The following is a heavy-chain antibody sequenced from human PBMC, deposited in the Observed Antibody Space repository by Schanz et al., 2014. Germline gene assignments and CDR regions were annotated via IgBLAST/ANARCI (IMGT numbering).Heavy chain of an antibody. V-gene: IGHV3-33*01. CDR2: MSYDGSIK. CDR3: ARDFDDRRGYGSGYCLGDCMDV. Sequence: VQLVESGGGVVQPGRSLRLSCAASGFTFSSYGMHWVRQAPGKGLEWVAAMSYDGSIKYYGDSVKGRFTISRDNSENTLYRQMNSLSTDDTAVYYCARDFDDRRGYGSGYCLGDCMDVWGRGTTXTVSS. CDR1: GFTFSSYG. J-gene: IGHJ6*02. D-gene: IGHD3-10*01.